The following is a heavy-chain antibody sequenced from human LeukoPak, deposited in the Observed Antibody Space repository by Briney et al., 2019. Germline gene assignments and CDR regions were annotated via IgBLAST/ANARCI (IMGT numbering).Heavy chain of an antibody. Sequence: PGGSLRLSCAASGFTFSSYAMSWVRQAPGKGLEWVSAISGSGGSTYYADSVKGRFTISRDNSKNTLYLQMNSLRAEDTAVYYCAKGSRYCSSTSCYPVGYFDYWGQGTLVTVSS. J-gene: IGHJ4*02. V-gene: IGHV3-23*01. CDR2: ISGSGGST. CDR1: GFTFSSYA. D-gene: IGHD2-2*01. CDR3: AKGSRYCSSTSCYPVGYFDY.